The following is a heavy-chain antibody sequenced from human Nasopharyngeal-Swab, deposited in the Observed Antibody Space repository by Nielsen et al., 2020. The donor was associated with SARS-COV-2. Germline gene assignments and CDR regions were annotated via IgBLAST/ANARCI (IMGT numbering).Heavy chain of an antibody. CDR2: INPNSGGT. Sequence: ASVKVSCKTSGYTFTGYYMHWVRQAPGQGLEWMGWINPNSGGTNYAQKFQGWVTMTRDTSISTAYMELSRLRSDDTAVYYCVRERRIVATILSDYYYGMDVWGQGTTVTVSS. J-gene: IGHJ6*02. V-gene: IGHV1-2*04. CDR3: VRERRIVATILSDYYYGMDV. CDR1: GYTFTGYY. D-gene: IGHD5-12*01.